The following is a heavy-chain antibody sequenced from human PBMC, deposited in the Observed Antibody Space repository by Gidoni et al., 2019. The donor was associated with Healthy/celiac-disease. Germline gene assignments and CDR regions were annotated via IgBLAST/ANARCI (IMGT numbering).Heavy chain of an antibody. J-gene: IGHJ6*02. CDR2: ISSSSSYI. CDR1: GVTFGSYS. Sequence: EVQLVESGGGLVKPGGSLRLACAASGVTFGSYSINWVRQAPGTGLEWVSSISSSSSYIDYAASVTGRFTISTNNAKNSPSLQLNSLRAADTAVYSCARARPPLHHCYGYYYYYYGMDVWGQGTTVTVSS. V-gene: IGHV3-21*01. CDR3: ARARPPLHHCYGYYYYYYGMDV. D-gene: IGHD5-18*01.